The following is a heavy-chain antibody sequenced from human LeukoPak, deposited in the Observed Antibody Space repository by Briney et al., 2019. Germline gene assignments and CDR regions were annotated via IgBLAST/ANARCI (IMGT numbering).Heavy chain of an antibody. Sequence: PSETLSLTCTVSGVSISSNGYYWGWIRQPPGKGLECIGRFYYTGSTFYSPALKSRVVMSVVTSKNQFSLKVRSVTAADAAVYYCARKSDGYFDLWGRGTLVAVSS. J-gene: IGHJ2*01. D-gene: IGHD2-21*02. V-gene: IGHV4-39*07. CDR2: FYYTGST. CDR3: ARKSDGYFDL. CDR1: GVSISSNGYY.